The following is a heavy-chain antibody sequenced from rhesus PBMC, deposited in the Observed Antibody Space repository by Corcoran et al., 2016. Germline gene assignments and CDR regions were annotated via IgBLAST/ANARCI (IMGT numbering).Heavy chain of an antibody. CDR1: GCSISGYYY. D-gene: IGHD6-43*01. V-gene: IGHV4S14*01. CDR3: ASRYSSSYDYFEF. Sequence: QVQLQESGPGLVKPSETLSLTCAVSGCSISGYYYWSWIRQPPGKGLEWIGSIYGRGGSNYLNPSLKSRVTLSVDTSKNQFSLKLSSVTAADTAVYYCASRYSSSYDYFEFWGQGALVTVSS. CDR2: IYGRGGSN. J-gene: IGHJ1*01.